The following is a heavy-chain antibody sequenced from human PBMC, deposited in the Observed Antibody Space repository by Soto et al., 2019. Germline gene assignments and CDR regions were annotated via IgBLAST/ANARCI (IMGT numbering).Heavy chain of an antibody. Sequence: QVQLVQSGAEVKKPGASVKVSCKASGYTFTSYDINWVRQATGQGLEWMGWMTPNSGNTGYAQKVPGRFTLTRNTSISTAYRELSSLRSEDTAVYYCAREKSGYYDYWGQGSLVTVSS. CDR2: MTPNSGNT. D-gene: IGHD3-3*01. CDR1: GYTFTSYD. CDR3: AREKSGYYDY. J-gene: IGHJ4*02. V-gene: IGHV1-8*01.